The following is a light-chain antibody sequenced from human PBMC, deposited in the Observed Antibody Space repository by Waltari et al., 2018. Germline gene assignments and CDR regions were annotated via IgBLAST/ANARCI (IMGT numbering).Light chain of an antibody. CDR1: SGSIARHY. CDR2: EDD. Sequence: NFILTQPHSVSESPGKPVSISCTRTSGSIARHYVQWYQQRPGSAPTIVIYEDDQRPSGVPDRFSGSIDSSSNSASLTISGLKTEDEADYYCQSYDAYVVFGGGTRLTVL. V-gene: IGLV6-57*03. CDR3: QSYDAYVV. J-gene: IGLJ2*01.